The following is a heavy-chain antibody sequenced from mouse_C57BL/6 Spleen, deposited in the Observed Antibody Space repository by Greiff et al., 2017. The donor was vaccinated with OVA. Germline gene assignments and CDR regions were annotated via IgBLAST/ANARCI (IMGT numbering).Heavy chain of an antibody. Sequence: EVQRVESGGGLVKPGGSLKLSCAASGFTFSSYAMSWVRQTPEKRLEWVATISDGGSYTYYPDNVKGRFTISRDNAENNLYLQMSHLKSEDTAMYYCAIDLERSNYYLDYRGQGTTLTGYS. D-gene: IGHD2-5*01. CDR3: AIDLERSNYYLDY. V-gene: IGHV5-4*01. J-gene: IGHJ2*01. CDR1: GFTFSSYA. CDR2: ISDGGSYT.